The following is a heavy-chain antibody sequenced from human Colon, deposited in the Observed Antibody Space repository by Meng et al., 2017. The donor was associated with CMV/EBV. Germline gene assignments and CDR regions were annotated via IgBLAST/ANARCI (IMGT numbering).Heavy chain of an antibody. J-gene: IGHJ4*02. CDR1: GLTLNSNA. CDR2: INRDGSEK. D-gene: IGHD1-7*01. V-gene: IGHV3-7*01. CDR3: AKGQGINYD. Sequence: GESLKISCAVSGLTLNSNAMHWIRQAPGRGLEWVANINRDGSEKNYVDSVKGRFTVSRDNVKNSLYLQMNTLKVEDMAVYYCAKGQGINYDWGQGTLVTVSS.